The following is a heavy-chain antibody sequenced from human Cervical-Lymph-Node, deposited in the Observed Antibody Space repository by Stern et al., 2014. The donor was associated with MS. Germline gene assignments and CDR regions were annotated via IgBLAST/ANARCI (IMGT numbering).Heavy chain of an antibody. D-gene: IGHD2-15*01. J-gene: IGHJ6*02. CDR1: GYTFTNYV. CDR2: INAGNGNT. V-gene: IGHV1-3*01. CDR3: AKNKCSGGSCSRLSYYYNMDV. Sequence: VQLVQSGAEVKKPGASVKVSCKASGYTFTNYVMHWVRQAPGQRLEWMAWINAGNGNTKYSKKFQGRVTIATDTSASTASMELSSLIFKDTVVFYWAKNKCSGGSCSRLSYYYNMDVWGQGTTVTVSS.